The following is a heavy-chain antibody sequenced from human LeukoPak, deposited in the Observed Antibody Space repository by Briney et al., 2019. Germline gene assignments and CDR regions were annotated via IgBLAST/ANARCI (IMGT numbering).Heavy chain of an antibody. CDR1: GGSISSSSYY. D-gene: IGHD6-19*01. CDR2: VYYSGST. J-gene: IGHJ4*02. V-gene: IGHV4-39*01. CDR3: ARLGISRGIAVAGNLDY. Sequence: SETLSLTCTVSGGSISSSSYYWGWIRQPPGQGLEWIGSVYYSGSTYYNPSLKSRVTISVDTSKNQFSLKLSSVTAADTAGYYCARLGISRGIAVAGNLDYWGQGTLVTVSS.